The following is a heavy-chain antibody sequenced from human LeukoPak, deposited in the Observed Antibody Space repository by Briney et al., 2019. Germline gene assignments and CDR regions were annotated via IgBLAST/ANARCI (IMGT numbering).Heavy chain of an antibody. Sequence: SENLSLTCSGSAGSISSYNWSWIRQPAGKGLEWIGRIYTSGSTYSNPSLKSGVTMSVDTSKNQFSLKLSSVTAADTAVYYCAREGRKVGSAAALFDYWGQGTLVTVSS. CDR3: AREGRKVGSAAALFDY. J-gene: IGHJ4*02. CDR2: IYTSGST. V-gene: IGHV4-4*07. D-gene: IGHD6-13*01. CDR1: AGSISSYN.